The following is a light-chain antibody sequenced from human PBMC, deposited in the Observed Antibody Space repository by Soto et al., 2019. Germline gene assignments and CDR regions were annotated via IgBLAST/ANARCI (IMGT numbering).Light chain of an antibody. CDR1: QNIRSR. CDR2: DAS. J-gene: IGKJ1*01. Sequence: PMTQSPSRMSALVRDKVNITFRASQNIRSRLAWVQQKPGKAPKLLIYDASSLESGVPQRFSGSGSWTEFTLTISSLQTDDFSTYYRQQYHSYWTFGQGTKVDIK. V-gene: IGKV1-5*01. CDR3: QQYHSYWT.